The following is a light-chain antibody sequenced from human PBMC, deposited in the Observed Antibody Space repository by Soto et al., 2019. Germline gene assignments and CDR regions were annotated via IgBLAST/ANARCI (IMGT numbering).Light chain of an antibody. Sequence: DIVMTQSPDSLAVSLGEMDTMHCKSRESVLYRSNGRNYLAWYQQKPGQPPKVLFYWASTRESGVPDRFSGSGSGTDFTLTISSLQAEDVAVYFCQQYTTTPFTVGQGTKMEIK. J-gene: IGKJ2*01. CDR3: QQYTTTPFT. CDR2: WAS. V-gene: IGKV4-1*01. CDR1: ESVLYRSNGRNY.